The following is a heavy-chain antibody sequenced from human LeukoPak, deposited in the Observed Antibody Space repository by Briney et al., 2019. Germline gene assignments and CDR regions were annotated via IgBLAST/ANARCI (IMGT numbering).Heavy chain of an antibody. V-gene: IGHV3-7*01. CDR2: IKQDGSEK. D-gene: IGHD2-15*01. CDR1: GFTFSSYW. Sequence: GGSLRLSCAASGFTFSSYWMSWVRQAPGKGLEWVANIKQDGSEKYYVDSVKGRFTISRDNAKNSLYLQMNSLRAEDTAVYYCARLHPGGVVVVAVTMTRGLFDYWGQGTLVTVSS. CDR3: ARLHPGGVVVVAVTMTRGLFDY. J-gene: IGHJ4*02.